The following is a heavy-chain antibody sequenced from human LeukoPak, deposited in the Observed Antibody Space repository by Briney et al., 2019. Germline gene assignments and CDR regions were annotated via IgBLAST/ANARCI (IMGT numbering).Heavy chain of an antibody. J-gene: IGHJ4*02. CDR2: ISAYNGNT. D-gene: IGHD3-10*01. CDR1: GDSFTRYG. V-gene: IGHV1-18*01. Sequence: AAVKVSCKASGDSFTRYGISWVRLAPGQGREGMEWISAYNGNTKYAPKLQGRATMTTDTSSNTAYMALRTLRSVDTALYYCARDYASGCPDFSGQGTLVTVSS. CDR3: ARDYASGCPDF.